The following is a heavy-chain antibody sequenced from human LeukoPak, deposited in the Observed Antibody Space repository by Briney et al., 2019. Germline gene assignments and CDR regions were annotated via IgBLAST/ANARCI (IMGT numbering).Heavy chain of an antibody. CDR3: ARSYYDSSGYHDAFDI. CDR2: IYYSGST. J-gene: IGHJ3*02. D-gene: IGHD3-22*01. V-gene: IGHV4-61*08. Sequence: NPSETLSLTCTVSGGSISSSGHYWSWIRQPPGKGLEWIGYIYYSGSTNYNPSLKSRVTISVDTSKNQFSLKLSSVTAADTAVYYCARSYYDSSGYHDAFDIWGQGTMVTVSS. CDR1: GGSISSSGHY.